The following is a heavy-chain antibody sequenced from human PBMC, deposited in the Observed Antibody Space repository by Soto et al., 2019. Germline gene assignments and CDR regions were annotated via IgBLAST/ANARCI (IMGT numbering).Heavy chain of an antibody. J-gene: IGHJ6*02. Sequence: SEPLSLTCTVSGGSISSYYWSWIRQPPGKGLEWIGYIYYSGSTNYNPSLKSRVTISVDTSKNQFSLKLSSVTAADTAVYYCARFRDYDILTGYYYYGMDVWGQGTTVTV. D-gene: IGHD3-9*01. CDR2: IYYSGST. CDR3: ARFRDYDILTGYYYYGMDV. CDR1: GGSISSYY. V-gene: IGHV4-59*01.